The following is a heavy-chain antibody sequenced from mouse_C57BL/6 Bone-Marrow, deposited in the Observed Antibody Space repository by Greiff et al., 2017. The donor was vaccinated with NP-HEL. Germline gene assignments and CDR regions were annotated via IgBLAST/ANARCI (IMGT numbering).Heavy chain of an antibody. CDR2: INPNNGGT. CDR1: GYTFTDYN. Sequence: VQLQQSGPELVKPGASVKIPCKASGYTFTDYNMDWVKQSHGKSLEWIGDINPNNGGTIYNQTFKGKATLTVDQSSSTAYMALRSLTAEDTAVYYGARKIGSSYYWYCDVWGTGTTVTVSS. J-gene: IGHJ1*03. CDR3: ARKIGSSYYWYCDV. V-gene: IGHV1-18*01. D-gene: IGHD1-1*01.